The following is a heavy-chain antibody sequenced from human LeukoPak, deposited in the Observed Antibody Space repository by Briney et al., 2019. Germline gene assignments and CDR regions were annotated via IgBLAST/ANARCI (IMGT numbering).Heavy chain of an antibody. CDR3: AKVAAAGRIYYFDY. CDR1: GFTFSSYA. Sequence: GGSLRLSCAASGFTFSSYAMSWFRQAPGKGLDSVSAISGSGGSTYYADSVKGRFTISRDNSKNTLYLQMNSLRAEDTAVYYCAKVAAAGRIYYFDYWGQGTLVTVSS. J-gene: IGHJ4*02. D-gene: IGHD6-13*01. CDR2: ISGSGGST. V-gene: IGHV3-23*01.